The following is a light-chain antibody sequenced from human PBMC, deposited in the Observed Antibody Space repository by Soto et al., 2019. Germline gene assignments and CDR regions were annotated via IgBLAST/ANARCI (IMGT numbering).Light chain of an antibody. V-gene: IGKV1-9*01. CDR2: GSS. CDR3: HQFKSYPLS. CDR1: QDIGLF. J-gene: IGKJ4*01. Sequence: DIQLTQSPSFLSASVGDRVSITCRASQDIGLFLAWYQQIPGQAPRLLMYGSSRLENGVPSRFSGSESGTEFTLTVSSLQPEDFGTYYCHQFKSYPLSFGGGTKVEVK.